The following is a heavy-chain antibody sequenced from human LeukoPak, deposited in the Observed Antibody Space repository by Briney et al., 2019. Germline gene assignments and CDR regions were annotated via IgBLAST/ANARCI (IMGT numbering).Heavy chain of an antibody. CDR3: ASYCGGDCYPDAFDI. Sequence: PGGALRLSCAASGFTFSSYSMNWVRQAPGKGLEWVYSISSSSSYIYYADSVKGRFTISRDNAKNSLYLQMNSLRAEDTAVYYCASYCGGDCYPDAFDIWGQGTMVTVSS. V-gene: IGHV3-21*01. J-gene: IGHJ3*02. D-gene: IGHD2-21*01. CDR1: GFTFSSYS. CDR2: ISSSSSYI.